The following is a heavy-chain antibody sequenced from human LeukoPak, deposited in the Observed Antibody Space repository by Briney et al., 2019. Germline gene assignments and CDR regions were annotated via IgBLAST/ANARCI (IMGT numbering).Heavy chain of an antibody. CDR1: GYSFTSYW. CDR3: ARQYWQLVPNPDLTANFDY. D-gene: IGHD6-13*01. Sequence: GESLKTSCKGSGYSFTSYWIGWVRQLPGKGLEWMGIIYPGDSDTRYSPSFQGQVTISADKSISTAYLQWSSLKASDTAMYYCARQYWQLVPNPDLTANFDYWGQGTLVTVSS. V-gene: IGHV5-51*01. J-gene: IGHJ4*02. CDR2: IYPGDSDT.